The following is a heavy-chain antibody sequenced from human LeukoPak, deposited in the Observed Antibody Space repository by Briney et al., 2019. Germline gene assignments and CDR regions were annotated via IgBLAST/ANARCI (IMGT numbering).Heavy chain of an antibody. CDR1: GFTFSSYG. V-gene: IGHV4-34*01. J-gene: IGHJ4*02. CDR3: ARGPARRRYSYGSGYFDY. Sequence: PGGSLRLSCAASGFTFSSYGMSWIRQPPGKGLEWIGEINHSGSTNYNPSLKSRVTISVDTSKNQFSLKLSSVTAADTAVYYCARGPARRRYSYGSGYFDYWGQGTLVTVSS. D-gene: IGHD5-18*01. CDR2: INHSGST.